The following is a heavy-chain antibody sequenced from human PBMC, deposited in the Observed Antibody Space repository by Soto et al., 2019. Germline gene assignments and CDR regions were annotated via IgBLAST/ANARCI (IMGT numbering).Heavy chain of an antibody. J-gene: IGHJ4*02. CDR3: VRRGSGNYDY. CDR1: GFTFSSYD. D-gene: IGHD1-7*01. Sequence: EVPLAESGGGMVQPGGSLRLSCVASGFTFSSYDMHWVRQAPGKGLEYVSSISSNGGTTYYGNSVKGRFTISRDNSKNTLYLQMGSLGAEDMAVYYCVRRGSGNYDYGGQGTLVTVSS. V-gene: IGHV3-64*01. CDR2: ISSNGGTT.